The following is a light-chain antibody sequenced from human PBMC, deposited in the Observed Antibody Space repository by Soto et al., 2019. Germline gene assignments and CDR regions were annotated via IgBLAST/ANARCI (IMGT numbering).Light chain of an antibody. CDR3: SSYTSSSTLCV. CDR1: SSDVGGYNY. V-gene: IGLV2-14*01. CDR2: DVS. J-gene: IGLJ1*01. Sequence: QSVLTQPASVSGSPGQSITISYTGTSSDVGGYNYVSWYQQHPGKAPKLMIYDVSNRPSGVSNRFSGSKSGNTASLTISGLQAEDEADYYCSSYTSSSTLCVFGTGTKVTVL.